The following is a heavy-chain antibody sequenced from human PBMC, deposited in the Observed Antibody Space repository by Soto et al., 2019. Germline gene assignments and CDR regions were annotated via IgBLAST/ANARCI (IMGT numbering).Heavy chain of an antibody. CDR3: AKDRLAVADLGGLDY. V-gene: IGHV3-30*02. CDR1: GFTFSSYG. Sequence: PGGSLRLSCAASGFTFSSYGMHWVRQAPGKGLEWVAVIWYDGSNKYYADSVKGRFTISRDNSKNTLYLQMNSLRAEDTAVYYCAKDRLAVADLGGLDYWGQGTLVTVSS. CDR2: IWYDGSNK. D-gene: IGHD6-19*01. J-gene: IGHJ4*02.